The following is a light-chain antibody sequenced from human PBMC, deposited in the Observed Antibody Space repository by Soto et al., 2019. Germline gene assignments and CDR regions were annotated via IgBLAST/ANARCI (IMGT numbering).Light chain of an antibody. CDR2: DDS. J-gene: IGLJ1*01. V-gene: IGLV3-21*02. CDR1: NIGSKR. CDR3: QVWDSSSDHRV. Sequence: SYDPTPPPSVSVTTGHTARISIRGNNIGSKRVHWYQQKPGQAPVLVVYDDSDRPSGIPERFSGSNSGNTAALTSGRVGAGDEVDYYCQVWDSSSDHRVFGTGTQSPS.